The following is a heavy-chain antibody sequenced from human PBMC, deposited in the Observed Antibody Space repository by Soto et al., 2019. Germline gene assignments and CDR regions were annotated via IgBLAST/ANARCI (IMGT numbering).Heavy chain of an antibody. D-gene: IGHD5-18*01. J-gene: IGHJ4*02. CDR1: GFTFSSYG. CDR2: ISYDGSNK. V-gene: IGHV3-30*18. Sequence: GGSLRLSCAASGFTFSSYGMHWVRQAPGKGLEWVAVISYDGSNKYYADSVKGRFTIARDNSKNTLYLQMNSLRAEDTAVYYCAKGSDTAMVPLDYWGQGTLVTVS. CDR3: AKGSDTAMVPLDY.